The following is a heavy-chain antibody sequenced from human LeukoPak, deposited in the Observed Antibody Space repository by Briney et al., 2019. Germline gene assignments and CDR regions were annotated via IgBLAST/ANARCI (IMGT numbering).Heavy chain of an antibody. V-gene: IGHV3-23*01. CDR1: GFTFSSYA. J-gene: IGHJ4*02. D-gene: IGHD3-10*01. Sequence: GGSLRLSCAASGFTFSSYAMTWVRQSPGKGLEWVSVIGSGGDTYYSDAVQGRFTISRANSKNTLYLQMKRLRADDTAVYYCAKYYAARRRSFDFWGQGTLVTVSS. CDR2: IGSGGDT. CDR3: AKYYAARRRSFDF.